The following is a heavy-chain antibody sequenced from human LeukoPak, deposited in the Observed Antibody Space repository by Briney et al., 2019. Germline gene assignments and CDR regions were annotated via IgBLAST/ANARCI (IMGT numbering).Heavy chain of an antibody. V-gene: IGHV4-39*01. CDR2: IYYSGST. Sequence: PSETLSLTCTVSGGSISSSSYYWGWIRQPPGKGLEWIGSIYYSGSTYYNPSLKSRVTISVDTSKNQFSLKLSSVTAADTAVYYCARQGNWGSSEAFDIWGQGTMVTVSS. CDR3: ARQGNWGSSEAFDI. CDR1: GGSISSSSYY. J-gene: IGHJ3*02. D-gene: IGHD7-27*01.